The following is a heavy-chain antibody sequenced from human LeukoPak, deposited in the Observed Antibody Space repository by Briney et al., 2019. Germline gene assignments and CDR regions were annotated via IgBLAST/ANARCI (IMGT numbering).Heavy chain of an antibody. CDR2: IVVGSGNT. CDR1: GFTFTSSA. CDR3: AAIHYAQTGYFDY. D-gene: IGHD1-1*01. J-gene: IGHJ4*02. V-gene: IGHV1-58*02. Sequence: SVKVSCKASGFTFTSSAMQWVRQARGQRLEWIGWIVVGSGNTNYARKFQERVTITRDMSTSTAYMELSSLRSEDTAVYYCAAIHYAQTGYFDYWGQGTLVTVSS.